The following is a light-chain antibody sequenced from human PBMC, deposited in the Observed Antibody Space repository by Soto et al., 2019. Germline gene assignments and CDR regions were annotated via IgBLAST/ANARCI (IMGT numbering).Light chain of an antibody. Sequence: QSALTQPASVSGSPGQSITISCTGTSSDVGSYNLVSWYQQHPGKAPKLMIYEGSKRPSGVSNRFSGSKSGNMASLTISGLQAEDEADYYCCSYAGSXTAVVXXXGTKLXVL. CDR3: CSYAGSXTAVV. J-gene: IGLJ2*01. CDR2: EGS. CDR1: SSDVGSYNL. V-gene: IGLV2-23*01.